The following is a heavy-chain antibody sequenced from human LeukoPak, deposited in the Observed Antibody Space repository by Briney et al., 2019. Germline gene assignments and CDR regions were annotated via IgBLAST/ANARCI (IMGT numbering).Heavy chain of an antibody. V-gene: IGHV3-74*01. CDR3: VRDLPRTSGP. Sequence: PGGSLRLSCVASGFSFSTAWMHWARHTPGKGLVWVSHINGDGGAINYADDVKGRFTISRDNAKSTLYLQMNSLRVEDTAVYYCVRDLPRTSGPWGQGTLVTVSS. J-gene: IGHJ5*02. CDR1: GFSFSTAW. CDR2: INGDGGAI.